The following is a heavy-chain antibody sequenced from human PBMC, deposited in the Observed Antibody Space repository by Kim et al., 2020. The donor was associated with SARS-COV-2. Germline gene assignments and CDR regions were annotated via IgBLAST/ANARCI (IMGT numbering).Heavy chain of an antibody. CDR2: IYSSGTT. Sequence: SETLSLTCTVSGDTINRSPYFWGWVRQPPGKGLQWIGSIYSSGTTYSSPSLSSRVTLSVDMSENQFSLRLTSVTVAATAVYYCARQGLGSGYDSPPAYFDPWRQGILVTVSS. CDR3: ARQGLGSGYDSPPAYFDP. V-gene: IGHV4-39*01. CDR1: GDTINRSPYF. D-gene: IGHD5-12*01. J-gene: IGHJ4*02.